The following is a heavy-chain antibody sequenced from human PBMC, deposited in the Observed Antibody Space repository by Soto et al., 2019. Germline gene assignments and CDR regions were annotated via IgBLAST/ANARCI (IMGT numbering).Heavy chain of an antibody. J-gene: IGHJ3*01. D-gene: IGHD5-12*01. V-gene: IGHV3-66*01. CDR2: IYSGGST. CDR1: GFSVSNNY. CDR3: ARGRGYR. Sequence: QLVESGGGLVQPGGSLRLSCAASGFSVSNNYMKWVRQAPGKGLEWVSRIYSGGSTYYADSVKGRFTISRDNCKTTLFLQMTSVRDEDRAVYYCARGRGYRWGQGTMVTVSS.